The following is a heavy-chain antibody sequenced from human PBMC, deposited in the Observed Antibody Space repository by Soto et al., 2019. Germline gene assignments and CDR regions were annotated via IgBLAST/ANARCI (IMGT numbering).Heavy chain of an antibody. J-gene: IGHJ4*02. CDR3: ARIGGGRGAFDY. CDR2: ISPYNDDT. CDR1: GYTFSSYA. Sequence: ASVKVSCKASGYTFSSYAISWVRQAPGQGLEWLGWISPYNDDTKYAQKLQGRVFMTTDTPTKTAHLDLRSLRSDDTAVYYCARIGGGRGAFDYWGQGTLVTVSS. D-gene: IGHD2-15*01. V-gene: IGHV1-18*01.